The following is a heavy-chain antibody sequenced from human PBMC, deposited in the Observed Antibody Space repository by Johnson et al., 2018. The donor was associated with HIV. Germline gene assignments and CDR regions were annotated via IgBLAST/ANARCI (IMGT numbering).Heavy chain of an antibody. V-gene: IGHV3-30*04. Sequence: QVQLVESGGGLVKPGGSLRLSCAASGFIFSNYALHWVRQAPGKGLEWVAVISYDGSNKFYADSVKGRFTISRDNSKNTLYLQMNSLRAEDTAVDYCARDGGYSYGDAFDIWGQGTMVTVSS. CDR3: ARDGGYSYGDAFDI. CDR2: ISYDGSNK. CDR1: GFIFSNYA. D-gene: IGHD5-18*01. J-gene: IGHJ3*02.